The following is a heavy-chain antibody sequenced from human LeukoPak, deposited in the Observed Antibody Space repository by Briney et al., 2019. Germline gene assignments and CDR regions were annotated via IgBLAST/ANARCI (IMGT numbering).Heavy chain of an antibody. D-gene: IGHD3-16*01. V-gene: IGHV1-18*01. J-gene: IGHJ4*02. CDR3: ARDWGSIKVITDY. CDR1: GYTFTSYG. CDR2: ISSNSDNT. Sequence: ASVNVSCKATGYTFTSYGISWVRQAPGQGLEWVGWISSNSDNTNYAQKLQGRVTMTTDTSTSTAYMELRSLRSDDTAVYYCARDWGSIKVITDYWGQGTLVTVSS.